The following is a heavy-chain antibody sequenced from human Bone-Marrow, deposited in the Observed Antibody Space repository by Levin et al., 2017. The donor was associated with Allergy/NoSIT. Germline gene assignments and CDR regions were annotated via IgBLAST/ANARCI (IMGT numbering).Heavy chain of an antibody. Sequence: GGSLRLSCAASGFTFSSYGMHWVRQAPGKGLEWVAVISYDGSNKYYADSVKCRFTISRDNSKNTLYLQMNSLRAEDTAVYYCASRVGDLWFGAMDVWGQGTTVTVSS. V-gene: IGHV3-30*03. D-gene: IGHD3-10*01. J-gene: IGHJ6*02. CDR2: ISYDGSNK. CDR3: ASRVGDLWFGAMDV. CDR1: GFTFSSYG.